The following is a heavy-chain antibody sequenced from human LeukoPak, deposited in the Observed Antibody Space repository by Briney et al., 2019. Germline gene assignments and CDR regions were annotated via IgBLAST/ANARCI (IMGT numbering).Heavy chain of an antibody. CDR3: ASWTSSSSNY. CDR2: INQDGSEK. D-gene: IGHD6-6*01. V-gene: IGHV3-7*01. Sequence: GSLRLSCAVSGFPFSTFWMSWVRQAPGKGLEWVANINQDGSEKYYVDSVKGRFTISRDNAKNSLSLQMNSLRAEDTAVYYCASWTSSSSNYWGQGTLVTVSS. J-gene: IGHJ4*02. CDR1: GFPFSTFW.